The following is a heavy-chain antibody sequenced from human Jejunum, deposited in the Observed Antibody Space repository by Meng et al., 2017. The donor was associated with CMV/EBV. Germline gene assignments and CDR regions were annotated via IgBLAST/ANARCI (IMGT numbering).Heavy chain of an antibody. Sequence: QGRLVQAGAGVDKPAASVKGSCKTSGYTFNKYYLPWVRQAPGQGLEWIGVINPSGGSTNYAQQFQGRLTMTRDTSTSTVYMRMSSLRSEDTAVYYCARGDGGNGSDYWGQGTLVTVSS. V-gene: IGHV1-46*02. CDR1: GYTFNKYY. CDR3: ARGDGGNGSDY. CDR2: INPSGGST. D-gene: IGHD4-23*01. J-gene: IGHJ4*02.